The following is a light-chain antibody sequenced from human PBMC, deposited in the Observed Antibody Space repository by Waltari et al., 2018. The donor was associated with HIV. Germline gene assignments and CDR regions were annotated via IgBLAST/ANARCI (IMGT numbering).Light chain of an antibody. CDR1: SSAVGSYNL. J-gene: IGLJ2*01. V-gene: IGLV2-23*02. CDR2: EVS. CDR3: CSYAGSSTFVV. Sequence: QSALTQPASVSGSPGQSITISCSGTSSAVGSYNLVSWYQLHPGKAPKVLIYEVSKRPSGISNRFSGSKSGDTASLTISGLQAEDEANYYCCSYAGSSTFVVFGGGTKLTVV.